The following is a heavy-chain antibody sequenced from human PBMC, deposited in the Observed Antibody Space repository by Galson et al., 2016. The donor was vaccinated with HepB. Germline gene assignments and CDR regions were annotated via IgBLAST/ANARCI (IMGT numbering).Heavy chain of an antibody. Sequence: PALVTPTQTLTLTCSFSGFSLKTSGVRVSWIRQPPGKALEWLARIDWDDDKFYSTSLKTRLSISKDTSKNQVVLTMTNMDPVDTATYFCARMGSGNYLFDYWGQGILVTVSS. V-gene: IGHV2-70*04. CDR1: GFSLKTSGVR. CDR3: ARMGSGNYLFDY. J-gene: IGHJ4*02. D-gene: IGHD1-26*01. CDR2: IDWDDDK.